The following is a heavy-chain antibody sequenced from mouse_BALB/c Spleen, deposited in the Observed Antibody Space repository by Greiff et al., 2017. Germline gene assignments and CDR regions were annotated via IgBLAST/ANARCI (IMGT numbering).Heavy chain of an antibody. V-gene: IGHV1-69*01. CDR2: IDTSDSYT. J-gene: IGHJ4*01. Sequence: QVQLQQPGAELVMPGASVKMSCKASGYTFTDYWMHWVKQRPGQGLEWIGAIDTSDSYTSYNQKFKGKATLTVDESSSTAYMQLKSLTSEDSAVYYCARIRAYAMDYWGQGTSVTVSS. D-gene: IGHD3-1*01. CDR1: GYTFTDYW. CDR3: ARIRAYAMDY.